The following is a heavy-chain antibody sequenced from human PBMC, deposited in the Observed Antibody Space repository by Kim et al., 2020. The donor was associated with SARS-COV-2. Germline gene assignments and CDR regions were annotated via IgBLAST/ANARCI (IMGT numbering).Heavy chain of an antibody. V-gene: IGHV1-2*02. CDR2: INPNSGGT. CDR3: ARGAYYGSGSPPGVDY. D-gene: IGHD3-10*01. J-gene: IGHJ4*02. CDR1: GYTFTGYY. Sequence: ASVKVSCKASGYTFTGYYMHWVRQAPGQGLEWMGWINPNSGGTNYAQKFQGRVTMTRDTSISTAYMELSRLRSDDTAVYYCARGAYYGSGSPPGVDYWGQGTLVTVSS.